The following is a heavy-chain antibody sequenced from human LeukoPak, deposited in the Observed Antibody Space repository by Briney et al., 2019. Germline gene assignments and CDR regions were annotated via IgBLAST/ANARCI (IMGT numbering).Heavy chain of an antibody. CDR3: ARAGQHYANYVEFWFDP. V-gene: IGHV3-74*01. CDR2: INSDGSST. CDR1: GFTFSTYW. D-gene: IGHD4/OR15-4a*01. J-gene: IGHJ5*02. Sequence: PGGSLRLSCAASGFTFSTYWMHWVRQAPGKGLVWVSRINSDGSSTSYADSVKGRFTISRDTAKNTLYLQMNSLRAEDMAVYYCARAGQHYANYVEFWFDPWGQGTLVTVAS.